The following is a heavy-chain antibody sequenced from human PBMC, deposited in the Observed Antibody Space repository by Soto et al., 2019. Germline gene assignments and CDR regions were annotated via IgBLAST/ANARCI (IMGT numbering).Heavy chain of an antibody. J-gene: IGHJ4*02. D-gene: IGHD3-10*01. Sequence: ASVKVSCKASGYTFTSYAMNWVRQAPGQRLEWMGWINAGNGNTKYSQKFQGRVTITRDTSASTAYMELSSLRSEDTAVYYCAKRSSGSYFDYWGQGTLVTVSS. CDR1: GYTFTSYA. V-gene: IGHV1-3*01. CDR2: INAGNGNT. CDR3: AKRSSGSYFDY.